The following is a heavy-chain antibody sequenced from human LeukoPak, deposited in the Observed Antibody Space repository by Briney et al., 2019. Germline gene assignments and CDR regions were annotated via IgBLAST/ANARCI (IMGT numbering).Heavy chain of an antibody. CDR3: ARDDGYSSGWEP. CDR2: IIPIFGTA. V-gene: IGHV1-69*05. J-gene: IGHJ5*02. Sequence: GASVKVSCKASGGTFSSYAISWVRQAPGQGLEWMGGIIPIFGTANYAQKFQGRVTMTTDTSTSTAYMELRSLRSDDTAVYYCARDDGYSSGWEPWGQGTLVTVSS. CDR1: GGTFSSYA. D-gene: IGHD6-19*01.